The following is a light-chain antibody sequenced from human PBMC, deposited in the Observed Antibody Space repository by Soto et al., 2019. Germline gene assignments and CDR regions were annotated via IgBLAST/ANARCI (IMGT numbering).Light chain of an antibody. Sequence: DIQMTQSPSSLSASVGDRVTITCRASQSISSYLNWYQQKPGKAPKLLIYAASSLQSGVPSRFSCSGSGTDFTITISSLQPEDFATYYCQQSYSTPLFTFGPGTKVDIK. CDR1: QSISSY. CDR3: QQSYSTPLFT. CDR2: AAS. J-gene: IGKJ3*01. V-gene: IGKV1-39*01.